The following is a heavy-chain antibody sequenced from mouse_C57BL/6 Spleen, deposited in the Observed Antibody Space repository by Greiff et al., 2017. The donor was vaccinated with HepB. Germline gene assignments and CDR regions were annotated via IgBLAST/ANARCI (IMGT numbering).Heavy chain of an antibody. CDR3: ARLGGYWYFDV. D-gene: IGHD1-1*02. CDR2: INPNNGGT. V-gene: IGHV1-18*01. CDR1: GYTFTDYN. J-gene: IGHJ1*03. Sequence: EVQRQQSGPELVKPGASVKIPCKASGYTFTDYNMDWVKQSHGKSLEWIGDINPNNGGTIYNQKFKGKATLTVDKSSSTAYMELRSLTSEDTAVYYCARLGGYWYFDVWGTGTTVTVSS.